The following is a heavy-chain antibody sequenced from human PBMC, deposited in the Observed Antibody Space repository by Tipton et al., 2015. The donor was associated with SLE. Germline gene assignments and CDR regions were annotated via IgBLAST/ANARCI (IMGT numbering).Heavy chain of an antibody. CDR2: TYSGGST. CDR3: AKDFHNTGWYYFDS. D-gene: IGHD6-19*01. J-gene: IGHJ4*02. Sequence: SLRLSCAASGFTFYSHAMTWVRQAPGTGLEWVSLTYSGGSTYYTDAVKGRFTVSRDDSKNLVYLQMNSLIPEDTAVYYCAKDFHNTGWYYFDSWGQGTRVTVSS. CDR1: GFTFYSHA. V-gene: IGHV3-23*03.